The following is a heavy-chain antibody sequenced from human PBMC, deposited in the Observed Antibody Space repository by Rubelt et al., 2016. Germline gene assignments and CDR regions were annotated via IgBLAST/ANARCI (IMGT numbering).Heavy chain of an antibody. CDR1: GGAISDSDYY. CDR3: ARARSTGVGGRGFFDS. Sequence: QLQLQESGPGLVKPSETLSLTCTVSGGAISDSDYYWAWIRQPPGRGLEYIVTVLHSGSAYYNPSLNRRVTVSVDTSKNQFSLGLYSVTAADTAVYYCARARSTGVGGRGFFDSWGQGTLVTVSS. D-gene: IGHD1-1*01. V-gene: IGHV4-39*01. J-gene: IGHJ5*01. CDR2: VLHSGSA.